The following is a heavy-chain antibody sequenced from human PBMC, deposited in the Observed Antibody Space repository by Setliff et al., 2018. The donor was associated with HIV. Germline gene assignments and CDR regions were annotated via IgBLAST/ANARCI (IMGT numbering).Heavy chain of an antibody. V-gene: IGHV4-39*07. CDR3: AGENPDGWLHHYTDV. CDR2: INHSGTT. D-gene: IGHD2-15*01. J-gene: IGHJ6*03. CDR1: GGSIISSSYY. Sequence: SETLSLTCTVSGGSIISSSYYWGWIRQPPGKGLEWIGEINHSGTTNSNPSLKSRVTISVDTSKNQFSLRLTSVTAADTAVYYCAGENPDGWLHHYTDVWGKGTTVTVSS.